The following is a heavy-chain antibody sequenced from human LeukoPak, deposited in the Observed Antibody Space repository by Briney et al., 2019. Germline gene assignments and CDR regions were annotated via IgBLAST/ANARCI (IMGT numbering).Heavy chain of an antibody. V-gene: IGHV1-18*01. CDR2: ISAYNGNT. Sequence: ASVKVSCKAYGYTFTSYDISWVRQAPGQGLEWMGWISAYNGNTNYAQKLQGRVTMTTDTSTSTAYMELRSLRSDDSAVYFCARVPIPPYSSSWYQPFDYWGQGTLVTVSS. D-gene: IGHD6-13*01. CDR3: ARVPIPPYSSSWYQPFDY. J-gene: IGHJ4*02. CDR1: GYTFTSYD.